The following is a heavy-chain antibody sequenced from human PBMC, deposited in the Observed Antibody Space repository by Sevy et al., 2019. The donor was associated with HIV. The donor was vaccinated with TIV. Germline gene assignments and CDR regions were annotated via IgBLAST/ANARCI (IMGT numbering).Heavy chain of an antibody. V-gene: IGHV3-23*01. D-gene: IGHD6-19*01. CDR2: ISPNGATS. CDR1: GFTFGYFA. J-gene: IGHJ4*02. Sequence: GGSLRLSCEVSGFTFGYFAMSWVRQAPGKGLEWVSGISPNGATSHYAASVRGRLTISRDNSKNRMYLQMSSLRAEDTAQYYCATDTSGWYDALDQWGQGTLVTVSS. CDR3: ATDTSGWYDALDQ.